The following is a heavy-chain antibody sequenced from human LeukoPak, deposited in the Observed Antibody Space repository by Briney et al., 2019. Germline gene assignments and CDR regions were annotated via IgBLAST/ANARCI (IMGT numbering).Heavy chain of an antibody. D-gene: IGHD1-26*01. CDR3: AKRSGSYYYFDY. CDR2: ISGSGGST. V-gene: IGHV3-23*01. CDR1: GFAFSSYG. Sequence: GGSLRLSCAASGFAFSSYGMSWVRQAPGKGLEWVSAISGSGGSTYYADSVKGRFTISRDNSKNTLYLQMNSLRAEDTAVYYCAKRSGSYYYFDYWGQGALVTVSS. J-gene: IGHJ4*02.